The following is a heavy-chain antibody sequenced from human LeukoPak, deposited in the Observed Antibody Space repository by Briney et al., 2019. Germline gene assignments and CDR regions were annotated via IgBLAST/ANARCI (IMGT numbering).Heavy chain of an antibody. CDR2: ISAYNGNT. CDR3: ARGRRGYCSSTSCPNWFDP. Sequence: ASVTVSCTASGYTFTSYGISWVRQAPGQGLEWMGWISAYNGNTNYAQKLQGRVTMTTDTSTSTAYMELRSLRSDDTAVYYSARGRRGYCSSTSCPNWFDPWGQGTLVTVSS. CDR1: GYTFTSYG. J-gene: IGHJ5*02. D-gene: IGHD2-2*01. V-gene: IGHV1-18*01.